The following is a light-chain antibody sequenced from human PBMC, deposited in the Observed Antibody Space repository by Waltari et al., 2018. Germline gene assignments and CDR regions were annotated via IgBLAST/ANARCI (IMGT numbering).Light chain of an antibody. V-gene: IGLV1-40*01. Sequence: QSVLTQPPSVSGAPGQRVTISCTGSWSNIGAGYDVHWYQQLPGKAPTLLIYGVNTRRPGFPDRFFGSKSGSSASLAIPGLQPEDEADYYCQSYDTSLGVVVGGGTKVTVL. J-gene: IGLJ2*01. CDR1: WSNIGAGYD. CDR2: GVN. CDR3: QSYDTSLGVV.